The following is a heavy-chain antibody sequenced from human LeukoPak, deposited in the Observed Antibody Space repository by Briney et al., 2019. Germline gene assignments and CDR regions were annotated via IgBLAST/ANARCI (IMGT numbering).Heavy chain of an antibody. V-gene: IGHV3-30*19. CDR1: GFTFSTYG. Sequence: QSGGSLRLSCAASGFTFSTYGMHWVRQAPGKGLEWVAVISYDGNNIFYADSVKGRFTISRDSSRNTLYLQMNSLRPEDTALYYCAREHNSGWFDYWGQGTLVTVSS. CDR3: AREHNSGWFDY. CDR2: ISYDGNNI. J-gene: IGHJ5*01. D-gene: IGHD3-22*01.